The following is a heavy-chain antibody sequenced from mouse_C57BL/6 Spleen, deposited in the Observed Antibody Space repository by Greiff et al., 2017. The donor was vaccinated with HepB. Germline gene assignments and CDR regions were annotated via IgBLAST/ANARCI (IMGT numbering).Heavy chain of an antibody. Sequence: VQLQQSGAELARPGASVKLSCTASGYTFTSYGISWVKQRTGQGLEWIGEIYPRSGNTYYNEKFKGKATLTADKSSSTAYMELRSLTSEDSAVYFCARCYYGSEYAMDYWGQGTSVTVSS. CDR2: IYPRSGNT. V-gene: IGHV1-81*01. J-gene: IGHJ4*01. CDR1: GYTFTSYG. D-gene: IGHD1-1*01. CDR3: ARCYYGSEYAMDY.